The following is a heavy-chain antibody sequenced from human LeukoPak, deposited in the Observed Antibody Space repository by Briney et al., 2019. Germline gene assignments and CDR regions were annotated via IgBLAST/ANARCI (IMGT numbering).Heavy chain of an antibody. J-gene: IGHJ4*02. Sequence: PSETLSLTCTVSGGSISSYYWSWIRQPPGKGLEWIGYIYYSGSTNYNPSLKSRVTISVDTSKNQFSLKLSSVTAADTAVYYCARGVPYYDILTGYYSGGDYFDYWGQGTLVTVSS. D-gene: IGHD3-9*01. CDR2: IYYSGST. V-gene: IGHV4-59*08. CDR1: GGSISSYY. CDR3: ARGVPYYDILTGYYSGGDYFDY.